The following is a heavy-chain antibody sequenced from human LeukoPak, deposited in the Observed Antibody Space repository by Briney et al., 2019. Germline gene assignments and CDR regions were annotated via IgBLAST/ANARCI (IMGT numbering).Heavy chain of an antibody. CDR1: GFTFDDYA. D-gene: IGHD3-16*01. CDR2: ISWNSGSI. V-gene: IGHV3-9*01. J-gene: IGHJ4*02. CDR3: SKMGEATGD. Sequence: PGGSLRLSCAASGFTFDDYAMHWVRQAPGKGLEWVSGISWNSGSIGYADSVKGRFTISRDNSKNTLYLQMNSLRAEDTAVYYCSKMGEATGDWGQGTLVTVSS.